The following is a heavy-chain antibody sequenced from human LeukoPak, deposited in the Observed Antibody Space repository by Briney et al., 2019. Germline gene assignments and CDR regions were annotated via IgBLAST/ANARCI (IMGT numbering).Heavy chain of an antibody. CDR2: INAGNGNT. Sequence: ASVKVSCKASGYTFTGYYIHWVRQAPGQGLEWMGWINAGNGNTKYSQKFQGRVTITRDTSASTAYMELSSLRSEDTAVYYCARVRSPGDYIDYWGQGTLVTVSS. CDR3: ARVRSPGDYIDY. D-gene: IGHD4-17*01. J-gene: IGHJ4*02. V-gene: IGHV1-3*01. CDR1: GYTFTGYY.